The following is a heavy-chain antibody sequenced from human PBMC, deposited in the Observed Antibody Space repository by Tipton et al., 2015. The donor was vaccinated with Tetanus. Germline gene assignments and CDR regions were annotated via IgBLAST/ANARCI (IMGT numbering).Heavy chain of an antibody. CDR3: ARFMTTVTTAGYYYGMDV. Sequence: QLVQSGAEVRKPGESLKISCKGSGYSFTSYWIGWVRQMPGKGLEWMGIIYPGDSDTSYSPSFQGQVTISADKSISTAYLQWSSLKASDTAMYYCARFMTTVTTAGYYYGMDVWGQGTTVTVSS. CDR2: IYPGDSDT. J-gene: IGHJ6*02. V-gene: IGHV5-51*01. D-gene: IGHD4-17*01. CDR1: GYSFTSYW.